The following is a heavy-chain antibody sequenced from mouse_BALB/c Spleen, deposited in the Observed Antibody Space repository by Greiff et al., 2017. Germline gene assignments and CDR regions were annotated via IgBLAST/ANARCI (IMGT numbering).Heavy chain of an antibody. J-gene: IGHJ2*01. Sequence: EVKLVESGGGLVKPGGSLKLSCAASGFTFSSYAMSWVRQTPEKRLEWVASISSGGSTYYPDSVKGRFTISRDNARNILYLQMSSLRSEDTPRYYCARGPFSTTATPFDYWGQGATGTVAS. CDR2: ISSGGST. CDR1: GFTFSSYA. CDR3: ARGPFSTTATPFDY. V-gene: IGHV5-6-5*01. D-gene: IGHD1-2*01.